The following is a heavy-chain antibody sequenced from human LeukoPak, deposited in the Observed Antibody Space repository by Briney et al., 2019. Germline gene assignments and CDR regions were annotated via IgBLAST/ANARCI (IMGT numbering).Heavy chain of an antibody. J-gene: IGHJ4*02. CDR1: GGSISSSSYY. CDR3: ARSQWLAPFDH. D-gene: IGHD6-19*01. Sequence: SETLSLTCTVSGGSISSSSYYWGWIRQPPGKGLEWIGSIYYSGSTYHNPSLESRVSTSVDTSKNQLSLKLSSATAADTAVYFCARSQWLAPFDHWGQGTLVTVSS. CDR2: IYYSGST. V-gene: IGHV4-39*01.